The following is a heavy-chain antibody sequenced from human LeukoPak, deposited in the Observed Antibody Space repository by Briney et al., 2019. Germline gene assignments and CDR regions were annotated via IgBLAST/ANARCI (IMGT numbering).Heavy chain of an antibody. CDR3: ARRATMVRGVNQ. D-gene: IGHD3-10*01. CDR1: GGSISSSTYY. V-gene: IGHV4-39*07. J-gene: IGHJ4*02. CDR2: IYYSGST. Sequence: SETLSLTCTASGGSISSSTYYWDWLRQPPGKGLEWIGSIYYSGSTYYNPSLKSRVTISVDTSKNQFSLKLTSVTAADTAVYYCARRATMVRGVNQWGQGTLVTVSS.